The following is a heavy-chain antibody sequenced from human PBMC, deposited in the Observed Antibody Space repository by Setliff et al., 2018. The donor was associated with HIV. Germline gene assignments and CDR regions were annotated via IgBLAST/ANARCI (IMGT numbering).Heavy chain of an antibody. J-gene: IGHJ4*02. V-gene: IGHV3-30*04. Sequence: HPGGSLRLSCAASGFMFSIYAMHWVRQAPGKGLEWVAVISYDGSHKYYADSVEGRFTISRDNSKNTLYLQMNSLRAEDTAVYYCAKDRYYYDSSGPTVQVAYYFDYWGQGTLVTVSS. D-gene: IGHD3-22*01. CDR3: AKDRYYYDSSGPTVQVAYYFDY. CDR1: GFMFSIYA. CDR2: ISYDGSHK.